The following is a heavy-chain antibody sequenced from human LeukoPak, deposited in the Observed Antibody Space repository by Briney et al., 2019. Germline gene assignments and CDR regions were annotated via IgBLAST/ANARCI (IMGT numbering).Heavy chain of an antibody. Sequence: SETLSLTCTVSGGSISSYYWSWIRQPAGKGLEWIGRIYTSGSTNYNPSLKSRVTMSVDTSKSQFSLKLSSVTAADTAVYYCARDPISSGWYPPSYYYYGMDVWGQGTTVTVSS. CDR2: IYTSGST. D-gene: IGHD6-19*01. CDR3: ARDPISSGWYPPSYYYYGMDV. CDR1: GGSISSYY. J-gene: IGHJ6*02. V-gene: IGHV4-4*07.